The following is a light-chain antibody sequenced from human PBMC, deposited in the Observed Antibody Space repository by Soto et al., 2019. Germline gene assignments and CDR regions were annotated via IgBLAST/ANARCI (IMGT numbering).Light chain of an antibody. CDR3: MKALQTPT. CDR2: LGS. Sequence: DIVMTQSPLSLPVTPGEPASISCRSSQSLLHSNGYNYLDWYLQKPGQSPQPLIYLGSNRSSGVPDRFSGSGSGTDFTLKISRVEAEDVGVYYCMKALQTPTFGGGTKVDIK. V-gene: IGKV2-28*01. J-gene: IGKJ4*01. CDR1: QSLLHSNGYNY.